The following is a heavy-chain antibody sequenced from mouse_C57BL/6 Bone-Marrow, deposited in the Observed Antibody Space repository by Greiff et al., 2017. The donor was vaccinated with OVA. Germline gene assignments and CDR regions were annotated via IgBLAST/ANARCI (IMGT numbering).Heavy chain of an antibody. CDR2: IYPGGGYT. J-gene: IGHJ1*03. Sequence: LVESGAELVRPGTSVKMSCKASGYTFTNYWIGWAKQRPGHGLEWIGDIYPGGGYTNYNEKFKGKATLTADKSSSTAYMQFSSLTSEDSAIYYCARWRTGYFDVWGTGTTVTVSS. CDR3: ARWRTGYFDV. CDR1: GYTFTNYW. V-gene: IGHV1-63*01.